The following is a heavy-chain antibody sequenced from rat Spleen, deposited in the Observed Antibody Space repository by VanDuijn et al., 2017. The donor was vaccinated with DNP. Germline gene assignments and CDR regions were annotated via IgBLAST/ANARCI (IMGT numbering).Heavy chain of an antibody. Sequence: QVQLKESGPGLVQPSQTLSLTCTVSGFSVTSNSVHWVRQPPGKGLEWVGVMWSGGGTDYNSALKSRLSSSRDTSKSQVFLKMNSLQTEDTAIYFCTSGDAMDAWGQGTSVTVSS. CDR2: MWSGGGT. J-gene: IGHJ4*01. CDR1: GFSVTSNS. CDR3: TSGDAMDA. V-gene: IGHV2-1*01. D-gene: IGHD1-1*01.